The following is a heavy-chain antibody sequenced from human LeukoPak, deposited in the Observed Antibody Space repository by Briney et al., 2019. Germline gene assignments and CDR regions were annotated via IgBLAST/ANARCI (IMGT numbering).Heavy chain of an antibody. CDR1: GFTLSSYS. J-gene: IGHJ3*02. D-gene: IGHD6-13*01. CDR2: ISGSSSYI. CDR3: ARDSGIAAAGDAFDI. Sequence: PGGSLRLSCAASGFTLSSYSMNWVRQAPGKGLEWVSSISGSSSYIYYADSVKGRFTISRDNAKNSLYLQMNSLRAEDTAVYYCARDSGIAAAGDAFDIWGQGTMVTVSS. V-gene: IGHV3-21*01.